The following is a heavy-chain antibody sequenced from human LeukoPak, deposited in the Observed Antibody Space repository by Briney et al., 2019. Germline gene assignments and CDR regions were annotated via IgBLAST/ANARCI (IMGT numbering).Heavy chain of an antibody. Sequence: GESLKISCKGSRYSFTTNWIAWVRQMPGKGLEWMGIIYPGDSDTRYSPSFQGQVTISADKSISTAYLQWSSLKASDTAMYYCARLPRGKAGWFDPWGQGTLVTVSS. CDR3: ARLPRGKAGWFDP. J-gene: IGHJ5*02. CDR1: RYSFTTNW. CDR2: IYPGDSDT. V-gene: IGHV5-51*01.